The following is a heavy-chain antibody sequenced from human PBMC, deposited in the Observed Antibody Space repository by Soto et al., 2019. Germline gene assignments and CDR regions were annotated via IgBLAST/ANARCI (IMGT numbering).Heavy chain of an antibody. CDR3: ARTLFYRSPYFDY. D-gene: IGHD4-4*01. CDR2: IYYSGST. CDR1: GGSISSGDYY. Sequence: PSETLSLTCTVSGGSISSGDYYWSWIRQPPGKGLEWIGYIYYSGSTYYNPSLKSRVTISVDASKNQFSLKLSSVTAADTAVYYCARTLFYRSPYFDYWGQGTLVTVSS. V-gene: IGHV4-30-4*01. J-gene: IGHJ4*02.